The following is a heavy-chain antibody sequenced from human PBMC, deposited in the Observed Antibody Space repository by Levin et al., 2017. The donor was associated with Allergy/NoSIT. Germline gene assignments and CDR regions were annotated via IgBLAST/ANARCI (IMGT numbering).Heavy chain of an antibody. CDR3: ARDPTRGAVADPGGYYYDYGMDV. V-gene: IGHV3-33*01. CDR1: GFTFSSYG. CDR2: IWYDGSNK. J-gene: IGHJ6*02. Sequence: GESLKISCAASGFTFSSYGMHWVRQAPGKGLEWVAVIWYDGSNKYYADSVKGRFTISRDNSKNTLYLQMNSLRAEDTAVYYCARDPTRGAVADPGGYYYDYGMDVWGQGTTVTVSS. D-gene: IGHD6-19*01.